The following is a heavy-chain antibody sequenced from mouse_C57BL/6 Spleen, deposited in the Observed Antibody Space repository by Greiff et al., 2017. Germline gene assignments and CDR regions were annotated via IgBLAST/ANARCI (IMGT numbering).Heavy chain of an antibody. Sequence: QVQLQQPGAELVKPGASVKLSCKASGYTFTSYWMHWVKQRPGRGLEWIGRIDPNSGGTKYNEKFKSKATLTVDKPSSTAYMQLSILTSEDSAVYYCATYYYGSSHWYFDVWGTGTTVTVSS. D-gene: IGHD1-1*01. CDR1: GYTFTSYW. CDR3: ATYYYGSSHWYFDV. V-gene: IGHV1-72*01. CDR2: IDPNSGGT. J-gene: IGHJ1*03.